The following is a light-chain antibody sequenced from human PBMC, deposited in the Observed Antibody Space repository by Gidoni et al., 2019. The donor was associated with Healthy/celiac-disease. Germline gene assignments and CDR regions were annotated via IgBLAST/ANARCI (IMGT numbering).Light chain of an antibody. CDR3: QQSYSTPFT. CDR2: GAS. Sequence: DIQMTQSPSSLSASVGDRVTITCRASRSISSYLNWYQQKPGKAPKLLIYGASSLQSGFPSRFSGSGSGTDFTLTISSLQPEDFATYYCQQSYSTPFTFGPGTKVDIK. CDR1: RSISSY. J-gene: IGKJ3*01. V-gene: IGKV1-39*01.